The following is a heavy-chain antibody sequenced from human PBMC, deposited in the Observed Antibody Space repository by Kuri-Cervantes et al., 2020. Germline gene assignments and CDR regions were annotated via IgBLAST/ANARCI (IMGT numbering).Heavy chain of an antibody. CDR3: ARGLGDYVGWFDP. Sequence: LSCTVSGGSINSYYWSWIRQPPGKGLEWIGYIYYSGNTNYNPSLKSRVTISVDTSKNQFSLRLSSVTAADTAVYYCARGLGDYVGWFDPWGQGTLVTVSS. CDR2: IYYSGNT. J-gene: IGHJ5*02. CDR1: GGSINSYY. V-gene: IGHV4-59*12. D-gene: IGHD4-17*01.